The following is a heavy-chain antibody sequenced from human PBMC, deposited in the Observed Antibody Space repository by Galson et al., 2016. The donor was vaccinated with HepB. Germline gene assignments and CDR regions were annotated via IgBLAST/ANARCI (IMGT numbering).Heavy chain of an antibody. J-gene: IGHJ4*02. CDR1: GFTFSNYG. Sequence: SLRLSCAASGFTFSNYGMHWVRQAPGKGLEWVAVISYDGSLKYYGDSGKGRFTISRDNSKNTLYLQMNSLRAEDTAVYYCAKDTSYDFWSDYYLDYFDYWGQGTLVTVSS. V-gene: IGHV3-30*18. CDR3: AKDTSYDFWSDYYLDYFDY. CDR2: ISYDGSLK. D-gene: IGHD3-3*01.